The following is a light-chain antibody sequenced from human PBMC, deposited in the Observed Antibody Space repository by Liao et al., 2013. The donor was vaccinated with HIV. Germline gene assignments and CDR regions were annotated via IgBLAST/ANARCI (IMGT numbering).Light chain of an antibody. Sequence: SYVLTQSPSVSVAPGKTATISCGGDSIGSKSVHWYQQRPGQAPVLVMSYDSDRPSGIPERFSGSNSGNTATLTISETQALDEGDYYCQTWDTNSWVFGGGTKLTVL. CDR2: YDS. J-gene: IGLJ3*02. V-gene: IGLV3-21*01. CDR1: SIGSKS. CDR3: QTWDTNSWV.